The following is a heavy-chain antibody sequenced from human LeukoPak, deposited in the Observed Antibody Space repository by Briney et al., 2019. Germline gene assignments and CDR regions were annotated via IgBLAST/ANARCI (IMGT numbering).Heavy chain of an antibody. Sequence: PGGSLRLSCAASGFSISSFWMHWVRQAPGKGLVWVSRVNGEGGYRNYADSVKGRFTISRDNARNTLYLQMHSLRAEDTAVYYCVRDGDDYNFDYWGQGSPVTVSS. J-gene: IGHJ4*02. CDR1: GFSISSFW. V-gene: IGHV3-74*01. CDR3: VRDGDDYNFDY. CDR2: VNGEGGYR. D-gene: IGHD5-24*01.